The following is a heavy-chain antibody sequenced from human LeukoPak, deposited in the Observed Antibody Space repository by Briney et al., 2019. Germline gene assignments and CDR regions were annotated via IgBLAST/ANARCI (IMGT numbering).Heavy chain of an antibody. Sequence: GGSLRLSCAASGFTFSSYAMSWVRQAPGKGLEWVSVISGSGGSIYYADSVKGRFSISRDNSKNTLYLQMYSLRAEDTAVHYCAKGGGITMVRGVSGYYGMDVWGQGTTVTVSS. J-gene: IGHJ6*02. CDR2: ISGSGGSI. CDR3: AKGGGITMVRGVSGYYGMDV. D-gene: IGHD3-10*01. V-gene: IGHV3-23*01. CDR1: GFTFSSYA.